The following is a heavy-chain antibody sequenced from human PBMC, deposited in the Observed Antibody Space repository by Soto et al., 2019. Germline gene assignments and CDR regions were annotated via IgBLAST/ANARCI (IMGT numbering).Heavy chain of an antibody. CDR3: ASEPFLNYYDTYAFDI. Sequence: SETLSLTCTVSGGSISSYYWSWIRQPAGKGLEWIGRIYTSGSTNYNPSLKSRVTMSVDTSKNQFSLKLSSVTAADTAVYYCASEPFLNYYDTYAFDIWGQGTMVTVSS. CDR1: GGSISSYY. CDR2: IYTSGST. V-gene: IGHV4-4*07. D-gene: IGHD3-22*01. J-gene: IGHJ3*02.